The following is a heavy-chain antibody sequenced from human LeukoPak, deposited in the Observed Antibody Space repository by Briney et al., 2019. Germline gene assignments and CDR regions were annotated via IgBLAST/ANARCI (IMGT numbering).Heavy chain of an antibody. CDR1: GFTFSSYA. J-gene: IGHJ4*02. CDR2: ISGSGGST. V-gene: IGHV3-23*01. D-gene: IGHD6-19*01. CDR3: AKDHNIAVAGTPFDY. Sequence: PGGSLRLSCAASGFTFSSYAMSWVRQAPGKGLEWVSAISGSGGSTYYADSVKGRFNTSRDNSKNTLYLQMNSLRAEDTAVYYCAKDHNIAVAGTPFDYWGQGTLVTVSS.